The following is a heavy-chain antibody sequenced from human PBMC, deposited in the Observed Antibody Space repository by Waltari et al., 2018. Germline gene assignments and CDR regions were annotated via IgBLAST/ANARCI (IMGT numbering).Heavy chain of an antibody. CDR1: GATFSSSG. Sequence: QVQLVQSGAEVKKPGSSVRVSCKSSGATFSSSGFSWVRQAPGQGLEWMGGLVPVLGTPAYAQKFKGRLTIPADDSTSTAYMELNTLTSDDTAVYYCARGSKYFYYGVDVWGQGTTVTVSS. CDR2: LVPVLGTP. J-gene: IGHJ6*02. D-gene: IGHD3-10*01. V-gene: IGHV1-69*13. CDR3: ARGSKYFYYGVDV.